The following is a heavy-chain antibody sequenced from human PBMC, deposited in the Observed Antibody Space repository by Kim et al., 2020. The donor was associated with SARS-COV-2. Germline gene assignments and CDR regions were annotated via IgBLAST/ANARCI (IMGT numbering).Heavy chain of an antibody. J-gene: IGHJ6*02. CDR1: GYSFTSYW. CDR2: IDPSDSYT. CDR3: ARHYLRSGSGYYYGMDV. D-gene: IGHD6-25*01. V-gene: IGHV5-10-1*01. Sequence: GESLKISCKGSGYSFTSYWISWVRQMPGKGLEWMGRIDPSDSYTNYSPSFQGHVTISADKSISTAYLQWSSLKASDTAMYYCARHYLRSGSGYYYGMDVWGQRTTVTVSS.